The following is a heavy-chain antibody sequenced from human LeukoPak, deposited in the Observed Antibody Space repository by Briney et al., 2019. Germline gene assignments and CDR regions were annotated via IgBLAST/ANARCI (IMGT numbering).Heavy chain of an antibody. CDR1: VGTFSSYA. CDR3: ARPAVGRKTYYDILTGYYSYYFDY. J-gene: IGHJ4*02. CDR2: SIRIFGTA. D-gene: IGHD3-9*01. V-gene: IGHV1-69*05. Sequence: SVKVSCKASVGTFSSYAISWGRQAPGQGLEWMGGSIRIFGTANYAQKFQGRVTSTTEESTSTAYMELSSLRPEDPAVYYCARPAVGRKTYYDILTGYYSYYFDYWGQGTLVTVSS.